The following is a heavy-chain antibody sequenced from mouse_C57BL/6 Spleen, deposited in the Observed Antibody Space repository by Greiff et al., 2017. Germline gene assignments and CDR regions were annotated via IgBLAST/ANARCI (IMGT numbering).Heavy chain of an antibody. CDR1: GYTFTDYN. J-gene: IGHJ2*01. V-gene: IGHV1-18*01. Sequence: EVQLQQSGPELVKPGASVKIPCKASGYTFTDYNMDWVKQSHGKSLEWIGDINPNNGGTIYNQKFKGKATLTVDKSSSTAYMELRSLTSEDTAVYYCARSLYYGSSYDYFDYWGQGTTLTVSS. CDR2: INPNNGGT. CDR3: ARSLYYGSSYDYFDY. D-gene: IGHD1-1*01.